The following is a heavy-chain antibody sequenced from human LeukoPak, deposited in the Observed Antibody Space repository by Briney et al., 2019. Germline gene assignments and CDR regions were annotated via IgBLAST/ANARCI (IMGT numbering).Heavy chain of an antibody. V-gene: IGHV4-34*01. CDR1: GGPFSGFF. Sequence: ASETLSLTCANYGGPFSGFFWSWIRQPPGKGLEWIGEINHSGGTNYNPSLKSRVTISIDASKNQFSLKLTSVTAADTAVYYCARASSYVAAARYDPAWFGPWGQGTPVTVSS. D-gene: IGHD4/OR15-4a*01. J-gene: IGHJ5*02. CDR2: INHSGGT. CDR3: ARASSYVAAARYDPAWFGP.